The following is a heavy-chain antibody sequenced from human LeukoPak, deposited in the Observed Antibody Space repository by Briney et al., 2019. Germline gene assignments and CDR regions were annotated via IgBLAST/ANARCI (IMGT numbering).Heavy chain of an antibody. CDR2: ISPGGEET. CDR1: GFTFSSFA. J-gene: IGHJ5*01. D-gene: IGHD4-17*01. CDR3: AKQYIVTTWYWFGS. V-gene: IGHV3-23*01. Sequence: GGSLSLSCSASGFTFSSFAMNWVRQAPGKGLEWVSSISPGGEETYYADSVEGRFTISRDNSKNTLSLQMNSLRAEDTAVYYGAKQYIVTTWYWFGSWGQGTLVTVSS.